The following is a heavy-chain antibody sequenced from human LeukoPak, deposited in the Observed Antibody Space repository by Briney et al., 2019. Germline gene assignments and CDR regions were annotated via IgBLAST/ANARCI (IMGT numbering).Heavy chain of an antibody. D-gene: IGHD3-10*01. CDR1: GGSISSHY. CDR2: IYYSGST. CDR3: ARVHYGSGIDY. Sequence: SETLSLTCTVSGGSISSHYWSWIRQPPGKGLEWIGYIYYSGSTNYNPALKGRVTISVDTSKNQFSLKLSSVTAADTAVYYCARVHYGSGIDYWGQGTLVTVSS. J-gene: IGHJ4*02. V-gene: IGHV4-59*11.